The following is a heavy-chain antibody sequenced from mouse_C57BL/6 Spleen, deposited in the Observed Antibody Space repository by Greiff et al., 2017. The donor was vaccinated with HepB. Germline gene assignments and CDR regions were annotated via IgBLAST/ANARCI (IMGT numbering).Heavy chain of an antibody. CDR3: ARETAQGRGDYYAMDY. V-gene: IGHV5-17*01. Sequence: EVHLVESGGGLVKPGGSLKLSCAASGFTFSDYGMHWVRQAPEKGLEWVAYISSGSSTIYYADTVKGRFTISRDNAKNTLFLQMTSLRSEDTAMYYCARETAQGRGDYYAMDYWGQGTSVTVSS. D-gene: IGHD3-2*02. J-gene: IGHJ4*01. CDR1: GFTFSDYG. CDR2: ISSGSSTI.